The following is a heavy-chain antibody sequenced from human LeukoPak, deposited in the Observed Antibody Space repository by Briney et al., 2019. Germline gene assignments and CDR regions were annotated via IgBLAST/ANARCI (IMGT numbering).Heavy chain of an antibody. J-gene: IGHJ4*02. CDR1: GGSFSGYY. Sequence: SETLSLTCAVYGGSFSGYYWSRIRQPPGKGLEWIGAINHSGSTNYNPSLKSRVTISVDTSKNQFSLKLSSVTAADTAVYYCARGLGSRFYYDSSGYYQYWGQGTLVTVSS. V-gene: IGHV4-34*01. D-gene: IGHD3-22*01. CDR3: ARGLGSRFYYDSSGYYQY. CDR2: INHSGST.